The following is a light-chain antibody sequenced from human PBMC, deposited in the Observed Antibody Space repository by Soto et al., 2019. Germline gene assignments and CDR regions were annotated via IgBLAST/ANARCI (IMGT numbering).Light chain of an antibody. CDR2: EGS. V-gene: IGKV1-5*03. CDR3: QQYNSYSRT. CDR1: QSISRW. J-gene: IGKJ1*01. Sequence: DIQMTQSPSTLSASIGDRVTITCRASQSISRWLAWYRQKPGEAPKLLIYEGSILERGVPSRFSGRGSGTEFPLTISSMQPDDFATFYCQQYNSYSRTFGQGTRVEVK.